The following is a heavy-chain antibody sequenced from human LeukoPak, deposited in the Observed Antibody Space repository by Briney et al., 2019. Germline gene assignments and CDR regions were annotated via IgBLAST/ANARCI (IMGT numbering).Heavy chain of an antibody. V-gene: IGHV1-18*01. D-gene: IGHD3-9*01. J-gene: IGHJ4*02. CDR1: GYSFTTYG. Sequence: GASVKVSCKASGYSFTTYGISWVRQAPGQRLEWMGWISAYNGNTNYAQNLQGRVTMTTDTPTSTAYMELRSLSSDDTAVYYCARGILTGYFTFDYWGQGTLVTVSS. CDR2: ISAYNGNT. CDR3: ARGILTGYFTFDY.